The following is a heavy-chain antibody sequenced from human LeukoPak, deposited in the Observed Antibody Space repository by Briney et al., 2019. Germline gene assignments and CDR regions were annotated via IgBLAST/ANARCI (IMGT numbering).Heavy chain of an antibody. J-gene: IGHJ4*02. CDR1: GGTFSSYA. Sequence: SVKVSCKASGGTFSSYAISWVRQAPGQGLEWVGGIIPIFGTANYAQKFQGRVTITADESTSTAYMELSSLRSEDTAVYYCAREGYCSSTSCPGFDYWGQGTLVTVSS. CDR2: IIPIFGTA. V-gene: IGHV1-69*13. CDR3: AREGYCSSTSCPGFDY. D-gene: IGHD2-2*01.